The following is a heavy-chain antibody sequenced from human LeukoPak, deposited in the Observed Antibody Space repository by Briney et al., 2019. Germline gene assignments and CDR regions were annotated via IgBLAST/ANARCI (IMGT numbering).Heavy chain of an antibody. J-gene: IGHJ4*02. Sequence: GGSLRLSCAASGFTFSSYAMSWVRQAPGKGLEWVSAISGSGGSTYYADPVKGRFTISRDNSKNTLYLQMNSLRAEDTAVYYCAKFDSSSGYFDYWGQGTLVTVSS. V-gene: IGHV3-23*01. CDR3: AKFDSSSGYFDY. D-gene: IGHD6-6*01. CDR2: ISGSGGST. CDR1: GFTFSSYA.